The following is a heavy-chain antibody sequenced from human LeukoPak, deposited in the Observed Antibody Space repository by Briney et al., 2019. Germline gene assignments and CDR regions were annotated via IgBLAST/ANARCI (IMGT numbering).Heavy chain of an antibody. D-gene: IGHD6-19*01. J-gene: IGHJ3*02. CDR3: ARGFSSGRFGFDI. V-gene: IGHV1-69*05. CDR2: IIPIFSTP. CDR1: GGTFSTSA. Sequence: SVKVSCKASGGTFSTSAINWVRQAPGQGLEWMGGIIPIFSTPTYAQKFQGRLTITTDESTRTGYMELSSLSSEDTAVYYCARGFSSGRFGFDIWGPGTVVAVSS.